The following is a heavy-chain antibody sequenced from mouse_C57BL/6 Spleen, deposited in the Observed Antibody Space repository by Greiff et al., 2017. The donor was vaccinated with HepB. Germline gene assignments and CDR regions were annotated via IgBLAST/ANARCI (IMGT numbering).Heavy chain of an antibody. Sequence: VQLQQSGPELVKPGASVKISCKASGYSFTGYYMNWMKQSPEKSLEWIGEINPSTGGTTYNQKFKAKATLTVDKSSSTAYMQLKSLTSEDSAVYYCARWDTTVDYWGQGTTLTVSS. CDR3: ARWDTTVDY. D-gene: IGHD1-1*01. V-gene: IGHV1-42*01. CDR2: INPSTGGT. CDR1: GYSFTGYY. J-gene: IGHJ2*01.